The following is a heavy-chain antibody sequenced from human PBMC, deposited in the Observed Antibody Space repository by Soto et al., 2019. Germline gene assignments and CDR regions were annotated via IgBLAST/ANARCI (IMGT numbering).Heavy chain of an antibody. CDR1: GGTFSSYA. D-gene: IGHD3-22*01. Sequence: QVQLVQSGAEVKKPGSSVKVSCKASGGTFSSYAISWVRQAPGQGLEWMGGIIPIFGTANYAQKFQGRVTITADESTSTGYMELSSLRSEDTAVYYCARASYYDSSGYYIRGGMDVWGQGTTVTVSS. V-gene: IGHV1-69*01. CDR2: IIPIFGTA. CDR3: ARASYYDSSGYYIRGGMDV. J-gene: IGHJ6*02.